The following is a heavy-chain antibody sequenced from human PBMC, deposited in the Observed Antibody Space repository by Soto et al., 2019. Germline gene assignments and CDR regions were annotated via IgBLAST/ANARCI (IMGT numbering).Heavy chain of an antibody. Sequence: SETLSLTCTVSGGSISRGCYYWSWIRQHPGKGLEWIGYIYYSGSTYYNPSLKSRVTISVDTSKNQFSLKLSSVTAADTAVYYCARVGVGYCSGGSCYSFDYWGQGTLVTVSS. CDR1: GGSISRGCYY. V-gene: IGHV4-31*03. J-gene: IGHJ4*02. CDR3: ARVGVGYCSGGSCYSFDY. D-gene: IGHD2-15*01. CDR2: IYYSGST.